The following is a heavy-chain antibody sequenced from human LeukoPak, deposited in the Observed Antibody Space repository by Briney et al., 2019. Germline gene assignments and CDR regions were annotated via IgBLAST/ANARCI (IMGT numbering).Heavy chain of an antibody. CDR1: GYTFTSYD. D-gene: IGHD2-15*01. Sequence: ASVKVSCTASGYTFTSYDINWVRQATGQGLEWMGWMNPNSGNTGYAQKFQGRVTMTRNTSISTAYMELSSLRSEDTAVYYCTMSDCSGGSCYTYNWFDPWGQGTLVTVSS. CDR3: TMSDCSGGSCYTYNWFDP. CDR2: MNPNSGNT. J-gene: IGHJ5*02. V-gene: IGHV1-8*01.